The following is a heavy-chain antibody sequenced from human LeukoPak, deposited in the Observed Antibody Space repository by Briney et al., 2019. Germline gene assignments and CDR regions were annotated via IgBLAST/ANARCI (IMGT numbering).Heavy chain of an antibody. CDR2: IYHSGST. CDR3: ARGTDSYGLDY. J-gene: IGHJ4*02. CDR1: GGSISSGGYS. D-gene: IGHD5-18*01. V-gene: IGHV4-30-2*01. Sequence: PSQTLSLTCAVSGGSISSGGYSWSWIRQPPGKGLEWIGYIYHSGSTYYNPSLKSRVTISVDRSKNQFSLKLSSVTAADTAVYYCARGTDSYGLDYWGQGTLVTVSS.